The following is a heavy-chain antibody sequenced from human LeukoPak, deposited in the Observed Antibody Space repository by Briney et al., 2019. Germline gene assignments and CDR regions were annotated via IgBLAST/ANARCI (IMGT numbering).Heavy chain of an antibody. V-gene: IGHV3-7*03. J-gene: IGHJ4*02. D-gene: IGHD3-22*01. CDR3: VRDSGYFSFDY. CDR1: GFTFSSYW. Sequence: GGSLRLPCAASGFTFSSYWMTWVRQAPGKGLEWVANIKEDGSQKYYMDSVKGRFSISRDNAKNSLYLQMNSLRAEDTAVYYCVRDSGYFSFDYWGQGSLVTVSS. CDR2: IKEDGSQK.